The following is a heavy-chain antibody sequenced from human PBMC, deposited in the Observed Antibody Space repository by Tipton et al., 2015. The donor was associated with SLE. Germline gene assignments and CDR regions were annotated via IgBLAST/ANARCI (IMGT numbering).Heavy chain of an antibody. CDR3: ARGDGNTFDY. CDR1: GGSVSSGSYY. Sequence: TLSLTCTVSGGSVSSGSYYWAWIRQPPGKGPEWIGTIYYSGSTYYYPSLKSRITISIDTSKNQFSLKLTSVTAADTAVYYCARGDGNTFDYWGQGTLVTVSS. J-gene: IGHJ4*02. V-gene: IGHV4-39*07. CDR2: IYYSGST. D-gene: IGHD4-23*01.